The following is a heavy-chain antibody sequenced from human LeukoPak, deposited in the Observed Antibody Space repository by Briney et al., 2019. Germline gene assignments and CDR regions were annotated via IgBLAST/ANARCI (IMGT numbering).Heavy chain of an antibody. V-gene: IGHV3-23*01. CDR3: ARGYDLLDF. D-gene: IGHD3-3*01. Sequence: GRSLRLSCAASGFTFSSYAMTWVRQAPGKGLEWVSDIGASGGSPYYADSVKGRFTISRDNSKNTLYVQMNSLRAEDTAVYYCARGYDLLDFWGQGTLVTVSS. CDR2: IGASGGSP. J-gene: IGHJ4*02. CDR1: GFTFSSYA.